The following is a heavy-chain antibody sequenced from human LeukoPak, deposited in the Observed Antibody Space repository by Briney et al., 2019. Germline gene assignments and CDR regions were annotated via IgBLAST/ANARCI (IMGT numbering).Heavy chain of an antibody. CDR3: AKRGNSWDLFDY. D-gene: IGHD6-13*01. Sequence: GSLRLSCAASGFTFSSYVMSWVRQAPGKGLEWVSNIGGSVGSMFYAASVKGRFAISRDNSKKTLFLQMNNLRVEDTAVYYCAKRGNSWDLFDYWGQGTLVTVSS. CDR2: IGGSVGSM. V-gene: IGHV3-23*01. CDR1: GFTFSSYV. J-gene: IGHJ4*02.